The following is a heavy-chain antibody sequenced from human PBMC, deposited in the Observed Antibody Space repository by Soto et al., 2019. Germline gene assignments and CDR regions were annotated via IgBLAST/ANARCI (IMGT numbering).Heavy chain of an antibody. CDR1: GGSISSGGYY. CDR3: ARDCLSSSWSKSPYGMDV. Sequence: TLSLTCTVSGGSISSGGYYWSRIRQHPGKGLEWIGYIYYSGSTYYNPSLKSRVTISVDTSKNQFSLKLSSVTAADTAVYYCARDCLSSSWSKSPYGMDVWGQGTTVTVSS. V-gene: IGHV4-31*03. D-gene: IGHD6-13*01. J-gene: IGHJ6*02. CDR2: IYYSGST.